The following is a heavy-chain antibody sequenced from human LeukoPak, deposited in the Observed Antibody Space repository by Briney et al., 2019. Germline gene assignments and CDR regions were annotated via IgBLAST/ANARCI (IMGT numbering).Heavy chain of an antibody. V-gene: IGHV3-64D*09. Sequence: GGSLRLSCSASGFIFSSYAMHWVRQAPGKGLEFVSVIRSFGGGTYYAVSVKGRFTISRDNSKNTLYLQISSLRPEDTAVYYCVKGHSSETNWGQGTLVTVSS. D-gene: IGHD6-25*01. CDR2: IRSFGGGT. CDR3: VKGHSSETN. J-gene: IGHJ4*02. CDR1: GFIFSSYA.